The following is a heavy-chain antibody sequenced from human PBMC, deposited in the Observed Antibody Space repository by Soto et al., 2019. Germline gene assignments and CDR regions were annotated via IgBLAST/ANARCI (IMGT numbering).Heavy chain of an antibody. CDR1: GGTLSIYA. J-gene: IGHJ3*02. Sequence: ASVXVAFRASGGTLSIYAIMCFLQAPGQGLECIGGIIPIFGTANYAQKFQGRVTITADESTSTAYMELSSLRSEDTAVYYCARPKGRLAEPKTDLDIWGPGTM. D-gene: IGHD1-1*01. V-gene: IGHV1-69*01. CDR2: IIPIFGTA. CDR3: ARPKGRLAEPKTDLDI.